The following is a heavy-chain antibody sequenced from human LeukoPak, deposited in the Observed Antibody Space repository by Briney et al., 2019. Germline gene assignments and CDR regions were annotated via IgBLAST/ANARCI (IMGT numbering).Heavy chain of an antibody. D-gene: IGHD6-13*01. CDR1: GYSISSGYY. J-gene: IGHJ4*02. V-gene: IGHV4-38-2*01. CDR2: IYHSGST. Sequence: SETLSLTCAVSGYSISSGYYWGWIRQPPGKGLEWIGSIYHSGSTYYNPPLKSRVTISVDTSKNQFSLKLSSVTAADTAVYYCAAANSAAGTFDYWGQGTLVTVSS. CDR3: AAANSAAGTFDY.